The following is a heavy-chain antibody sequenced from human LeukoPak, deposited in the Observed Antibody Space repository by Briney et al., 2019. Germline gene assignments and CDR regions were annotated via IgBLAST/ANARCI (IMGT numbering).Heavy chain of an antibody. J-gene: IGHJ4*02. Sequence: SETLSLTCAVYGGSFSGYYWSWIRQPPGKGLEWIGEINHSGSTNYNPSLKSRVTISVDTSKNQFSLKLSSVTAADTAVYYCARERRWYYDSSGYSPYFDYWGQGTLVTVSS. CDR1: GGSFSGYY. D-gene: IGHD3-22*01. V-gene: IGHV4-34*01. CDR2: INHSGST. CDR3: ARERRWYYDSSGYSPYFDY.